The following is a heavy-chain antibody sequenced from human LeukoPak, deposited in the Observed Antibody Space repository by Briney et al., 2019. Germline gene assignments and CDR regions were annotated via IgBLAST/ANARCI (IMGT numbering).Heavy chain of an antibody. CDR2: IAWNSGNT. J-gene: IGHJ5*02. D-gene: IGHD2-21*02. V-gene: IGHV3-9*01. CDR3: ARAPCGGDCYSVLDP. CDR1: GFTFDNYA. Sequence: GGSLRLSCAASGFTFDNYAMHWVRQAPGKGLEWVSGIAWNSGNTGFADSVKGRFTISRDNAKSSLYLQMNSLRAEDTGVYFCARAPCGGDCYSVLDPWGQGTLVTVSS.